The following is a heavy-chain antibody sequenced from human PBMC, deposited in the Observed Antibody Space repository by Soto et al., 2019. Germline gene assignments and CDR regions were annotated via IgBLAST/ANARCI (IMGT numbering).Heavy chain of an antibody. CDR1: GGSISSYY. CDR2: FYYSGST. D-gene: IGHD2-2*03. Sequence: QVQLQESGPALVKPSETLSLTCTVSGGSISSYYWSWIRQPPGKGLEWIGYFYYSGSTNYNPSLKSRVTISVDTSKNQFSLKLSSVTAADTAVYYCAKGGWMIFDIWGQGTMVTVSS. CDR3: AKGGWMIFDI. J-gene: IGHJ3*02. V-gene: IGHV4-59*01.